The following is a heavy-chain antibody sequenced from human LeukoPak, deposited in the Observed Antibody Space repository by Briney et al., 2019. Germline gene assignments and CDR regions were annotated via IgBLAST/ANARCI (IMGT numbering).Heavy chain of an antibody. CDR3: AREGLGTIDY. D-gene: IGHD3/OR15-3a*01. CDR2: IYYSGST. Sequence: SETLSLTCTVSGGSISSYYWSWIRQPPGKGLEWIGYIYYSGSTNYNPSLKSRVTISVDTSKNQFSLKLSSVTAADTAVYYCAREGLGTIDYWGQGTLVTVSS. J-gene: IGHJ4*02. CDR1: GGSISSYY. V-gene: IGHV4-59*01.